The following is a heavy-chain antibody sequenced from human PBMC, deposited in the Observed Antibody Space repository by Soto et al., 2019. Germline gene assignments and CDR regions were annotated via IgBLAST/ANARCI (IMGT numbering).Heavy chain of an antibody. CDR2: IIPIFGTA. Sequence: QVQLVQSGAEVKKPGSSVKVSCKASGGTFSSYAISWVRQAPGQGLEWMGGIIPIFGTANYAQKFQGRVTITADEYTSTAYMELSSLRSEDTDVYYCARGQKTYYYGSGSPPMDYWGQGTLVTVSS. D-gene: IGHD3-10*01. J-gene: IGHJ4*02. CDR1: GGTFSSYA. V-gene: IGHV1-69*01. CDR3: ARGQKTYYYGSGSPPMDY.